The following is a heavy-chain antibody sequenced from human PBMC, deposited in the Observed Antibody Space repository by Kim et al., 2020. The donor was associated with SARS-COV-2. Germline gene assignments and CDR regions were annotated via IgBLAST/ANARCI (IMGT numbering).Heavy chain of an antibody. CDR1: GFTFSSYE. Sequence: GGSLRLSCAASGFTFSSYEMNWVRQAPGKGLEWVSYISSSGSTIYYADSVKGRFTISRDNAKNSLYLQMNSLRAEDTAVYYCAREWPNIAARPNFDYWGQGPLVTVSS. D-gene: IGHD6-6*01. CDR3: AREWPNIAARPNFDY. V-gene: IGHV3-48*03. CDR2: ISSSGSTI. J-gene: IGHJ4*02.